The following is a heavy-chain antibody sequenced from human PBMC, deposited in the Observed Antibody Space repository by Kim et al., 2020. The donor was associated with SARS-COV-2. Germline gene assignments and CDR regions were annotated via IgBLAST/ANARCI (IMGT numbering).Heavy chain of an antibody. CDR2: ISASGGST. J-gene: IGHJ5*02. D-gene: IGHD3-10*01. Sequence: GGSLRLSCAASGFTFSTYAMSWVRQAPGKGLEWVSAISASGGSTYYADSVKGRFTISRDNSKNTLYLQMNSLRAEDTALYYCAKDGGDLWFGELPSWFDPWGQGTLVTVSS. CDR3: AKDGGDLWFGELPSWFDP. V-gene: IGHV3-23*01. CDR1: GFTFSTYA.